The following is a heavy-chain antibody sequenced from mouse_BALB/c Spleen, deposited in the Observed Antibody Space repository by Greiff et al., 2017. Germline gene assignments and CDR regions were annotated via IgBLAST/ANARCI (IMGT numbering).Heavy chain of an antibody. CDR2: ISSGGST. V-gene: IGHV5-6-5*01. CDR1: GFTFSSYA. CDR3: AREGDYYVGLDYYAMAY. J-gene: IGHJ4*01. D-gene: IGHD2-1*01. Sequence: EVKLVESGGGLVKPGGSLKLSCAASGFTFSSYAMSWVHQTPEQRLEWVASISSGGSTYYPDSEKGRFTIDRDNARNILYLQMSSRRSEDTAMYYCAREGDYYVGLDYYAMAYWGQGTSVTVSS.